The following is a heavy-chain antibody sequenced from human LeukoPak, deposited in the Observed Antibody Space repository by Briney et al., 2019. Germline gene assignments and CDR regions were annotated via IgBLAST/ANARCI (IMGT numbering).Heavy chain of an antibody. CDR2: IIPILGIA. Sequence: SVKVSCKASGYTFTSYGISWVRQAPGQGLEWMGRIIPILGIANYAQKFQGRVTITTDKSTSTAYMELSSLRSEDTAVYYCANTVVEYYYYGMDVWGQGTTVTVSS. CDR3: ANTVVEYYYYGMDV. J-gene: IGHJ6*02. D-gene: IGHD4-23*01. V-gene: IGHV1-69*04. CDR1: GYTFTSYG.